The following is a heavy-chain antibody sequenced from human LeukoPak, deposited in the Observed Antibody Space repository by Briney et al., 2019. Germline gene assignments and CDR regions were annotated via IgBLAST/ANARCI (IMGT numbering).Heavy chain of an antibody. D-gene: IGHD5-24*01. CDR3: AKEFIAGDGHVDCDS. J-gene: IGHJ4*02. Sequence: GGSLRLSCAASGFTISTYAMTWVRQAPGKGLEWVSSITSSGATTYYADSVKGRFTISRDISRNTLYLQMNSLTAEDSAVYYCAKEFIAGDGHVDCDSWGQGTLVTVSS. CDR2: ITSSGATT. V-gene: IGHV3-23*01. CDR1: GFTISTYA.